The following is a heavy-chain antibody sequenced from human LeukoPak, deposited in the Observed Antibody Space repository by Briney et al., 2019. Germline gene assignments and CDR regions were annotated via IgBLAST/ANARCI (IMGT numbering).Heavy chain of an antibody. V-gene: IGHV4-31*03. CDR2: IYYSGST. Sequence: SETLSLTCTVSGGSISSADYYWTWIRQHPGKGLEWIEYIYYSGSTYYDTSLPRRPTIPLDTSRNQFSLKMSSVTAADTAVYYCARWGKIEPAKRKGTLDPGGQGPRVTVSS. J-gene: IGHJ5*02. D-gene: IGHD1-7*01. CDR1: GGSISSADYY. CDR3: ARWGKIEPAKRKGTLDP.